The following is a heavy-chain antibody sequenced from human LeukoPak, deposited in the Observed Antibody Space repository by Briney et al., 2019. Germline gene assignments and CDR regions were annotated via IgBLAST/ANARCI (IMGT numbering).Heavy chain of an antibody. Sequence: GGSLRLSCAASGFTFNNYAMSWVRQAPGKGLEWVSAISGSGGSTYYADSVKGGFTISRDNSKNTLYLQMNSLRAEDTAVYYCARDLPYGDYEGGAFDIWGQGTMVTVSS. V-gene: IGHV3-23*01. D-gene: IGHD4-17*01. CDR2: ISGSGGST. CDR3: ARDLPYGDYEGGAFDI. CDR1: GFTFNNYA. J-gene: IGHJ3*02.